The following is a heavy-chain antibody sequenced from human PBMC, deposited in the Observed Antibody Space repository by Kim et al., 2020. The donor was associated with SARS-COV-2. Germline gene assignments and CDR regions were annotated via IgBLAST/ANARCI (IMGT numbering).Heavy chain of an antibody. V-gene: IGHV1-46*01. CDR2: INPSGGST. J-gene: IGHJ6*02. Sequence: ASVKVSCKASGYTFTSYYMHWVRQAPGQGLEWMGIINPSGGSTSYAQKFQGRVTMTRATSTSPDYMELSSLRSEDTAVYYCARAPIMITFGGVGGGMDVWGQGTTVTVSS. CDR3: ARAPIMITFGGVGGGMDV. D-gene: IGHD3-16*01. CDR1: GYTFTSYY.